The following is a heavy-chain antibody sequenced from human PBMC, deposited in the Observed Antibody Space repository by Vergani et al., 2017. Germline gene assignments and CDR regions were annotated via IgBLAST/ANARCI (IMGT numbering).Heavy chain of an antibody. CDR2: ISYDGSNK. CDR1: GFTFSSFR. J-gene: IGHJ4*02. V-gene: IGHV3-30*18. CDR3: AKFTVLGRQFDY. Sequence: QVQLVESGGGVVQPGRSLRLSCAASGFTFSSFRMHWVRQAPGKGLEWVALISYDGSNKYYADSVKGRFTISRDNSKNTLYLHMNSLRAEDTAVYYCAKFTVLGRQFDYWGQGTLVTVSS. D-gene: IGHD3-16*01.